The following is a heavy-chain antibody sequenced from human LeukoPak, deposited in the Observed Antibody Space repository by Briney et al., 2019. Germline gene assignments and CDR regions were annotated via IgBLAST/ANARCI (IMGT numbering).Heavy chain of an antibody. CDR2: INSDGRST. D-gene: IGHD6-19*01. Sequence: GGSLRLSCAASGFTLSSFWMNWVRQAPGKGRVWVSRINSDGRSTSYADSVKGRLTISRENANKTVYVQRNSLRGEDRAVYYCARGSMGNSSGWYYFDYWGQGTLVTVS. V-gene: IGHV3-74*01. CDR3: ARGSMGNSSGWYYFDY. CDR1: GFTLSSFW. J-gene: IGHJ4*02.